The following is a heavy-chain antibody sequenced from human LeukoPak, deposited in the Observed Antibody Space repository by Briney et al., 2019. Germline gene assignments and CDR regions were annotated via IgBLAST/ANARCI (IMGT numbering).Heavy chain of an antibody. J-gene: IGHJ4*02. CDR2: IYSGGST. V-gene: IGHV3-53*01. CDR3: ARGAPVAGSDY. Sequence: GSLRLSCAASGFTFSNYAMSWVRQAPGKGLEWVSVIYSGGSTYYADSVKGRFTISRDNSKNTLYLQMNSLRAEDTAVYYCARGAPVAGSDYWGQGTLVTVSS. D-gene: IGHD6-19*01. CDR1: GFTFSNYA.